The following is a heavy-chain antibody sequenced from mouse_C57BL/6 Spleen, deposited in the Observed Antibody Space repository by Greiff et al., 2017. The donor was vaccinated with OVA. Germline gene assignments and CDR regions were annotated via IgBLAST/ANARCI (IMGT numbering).Heavy chain of an antibody. CDR2: IRSKSNNYAT. J-gene: IGHJ4*01. V-gene: IGHV10-1*01. CDR3: VRQGTRGAMGY. Sequence: EVKLMESGGGLVQPKGSLKLSCAASGFSFNTYAMNWVRQAPGKGLEWVARIRSKSNNYATYYADSVKDRFTISRDDSESMLYLQMNNLKTEDTAMYYCVRQGTRGAMGYWGQGTSVTVSS. D-gene: IGHD3-3*01. CDR1: GFSFNTYA.